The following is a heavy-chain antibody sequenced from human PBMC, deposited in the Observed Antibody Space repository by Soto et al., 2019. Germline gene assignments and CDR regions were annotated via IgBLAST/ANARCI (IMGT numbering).Heavy chain of an antibody. CDR1: GFTFSSYA. V-gene: IGHV3-23*01. Sequence: EVQLLESGGGLVQPGGSLRLSCAASGFTFSSYAMSWVRQAPGKGLEWVSAISGSGASTYYAGSVKGRFTISIDNSKNTLSVQMNSFRAEDTALYYWAKDARSNWYTGHYSDAFDIWGQGTMVTVSS. J-gene: IGHJ3*02. CDR3: AKDARSNWYTGHYSDAFDI. CDR2: ISGSGAST. D-gene: IGHD1-1*01.